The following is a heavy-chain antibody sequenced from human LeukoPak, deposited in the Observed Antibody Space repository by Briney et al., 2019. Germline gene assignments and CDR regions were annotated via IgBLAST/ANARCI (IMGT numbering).Heavy chain of an antibody. CDR2: IYPGDSDT. CDR1: GYSFTSYW. CDR3: ARSVYEGYYYGSGSPSDY. J-gene: IGHJ4*02. Sequence: ESLKISCKGSGYSFTSYWIGWVRQMPGKGLEWMGIIYPGDSDTRYSPSFQGQVTISADKSISTAYLQWSSLKASDTAMYYCARSVYEGYYYGSGSPSDYWGQGTLVTVSS. D-gene: IGHD3-10*01. V-gene: IGHV5-51*01.